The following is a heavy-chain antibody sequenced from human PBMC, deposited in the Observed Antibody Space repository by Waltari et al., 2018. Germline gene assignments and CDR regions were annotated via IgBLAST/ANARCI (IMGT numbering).Heavy chain of an antibody. CDR3: ARDSGQWPWYFDL. Sequence: EVQLVESGGGLVKPGGSLRRSCPASAFTLSSYSMNWDRQAPGKGLEWVSSISSSSSYIYYADSVKGRFTISRDNAKNSLYLQMNSLRAEDTAVYYCARDSGQWPWYFDLWGRGTLVTVSS. D-gene: IGHD6-19*01. CDR2: ISSSSSYI. CDR1: AFTLSSYS. J-gene: IGHJ2*01. V-gene: IGHV3-21*01.